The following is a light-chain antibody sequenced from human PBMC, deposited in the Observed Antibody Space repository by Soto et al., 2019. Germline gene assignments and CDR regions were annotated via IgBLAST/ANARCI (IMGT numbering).Light chain of an antibody. CDR3: QVWDSSLRV. J-gene: IGLJ2*01. V-gene: IGLV3-21*04. Sequence: SYELTQPPSVSVAPGKTARITWGGNNIGSKSVHWYQQKPGQAPVLVIYYDSDRPSGIPERFSGSNSGNTATLTISRVEAGDEADYYCQVWDSSLRVFGGGTKLTVL. CDR1: NIGSKS. CDR2: YDS.